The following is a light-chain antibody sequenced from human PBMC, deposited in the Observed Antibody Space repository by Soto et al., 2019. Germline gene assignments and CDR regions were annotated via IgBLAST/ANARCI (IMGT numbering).Light chain of an antibody. V-gene: IGKV1-27*01. CDR3: QKYDGDTRT. Sequence: DIQMTQCPSSLSASVGDRVTITCGTSQGIRNYLAWYQQKPGKVPKLLIYGASTLQPGVPSRLSGSGYGADLTITISSMKTEDVETYYCQKYDGDTRTFGQGTKVDIK. J-gene: IGKJ1*01. CDR1: QGIRNY. CDR2: GAS.